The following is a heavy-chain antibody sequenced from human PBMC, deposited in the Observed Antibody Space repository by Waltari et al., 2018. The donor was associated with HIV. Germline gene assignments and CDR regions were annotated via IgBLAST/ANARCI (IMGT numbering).Heavy chain of an antibody. V-gene: IGHV1-2*02. CDR3: ADCNGGNCYPEH. CDR2: INPNSGGS. CDR1: GYTFPGYY. J-gene: IGHJ1*01. Sequence: QVQLVQSGAEVKEPGASVKVSCKASGYTFPGYYIHWVRQAPGQGLDWMGWINPNSGGSNYAQKFQGRVTMTRDTSINTVYLELSRLRSDDAAVYYCADCNGGNCYPEHWGQGTLVTVSS. D-gene: IGHD2-15*01.